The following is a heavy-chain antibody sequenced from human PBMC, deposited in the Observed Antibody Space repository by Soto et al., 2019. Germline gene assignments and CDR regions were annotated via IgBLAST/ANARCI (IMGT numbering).Heavy chain of an antibody. CDR2: IYPGDSDT. D-gene: IGHD3-10*01. Sequence: GESLKISCKASGYTFTTSWIAWVRQVPGQGLEWMGIIYPGDSDTRYNPSFQGHVSISADKSTSTAYLQWTILEASDSGIYYCTRQHGPGSYYPFDFRGQGTRVTVSS. CDR3: TRQHGPGSYYPFDF. J-gene: IGHJ4*02. V-gene: IGHV5-51*01. CDR1: GYTFTTSW.